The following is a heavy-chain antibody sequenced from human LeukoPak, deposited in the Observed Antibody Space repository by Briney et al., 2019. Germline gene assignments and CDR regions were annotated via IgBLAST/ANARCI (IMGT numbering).Heavy chain of an antibody. CDR1: GYTFTSYG. D-gene: IGHD5-18*01. CDR3: ARGYSYGYGPLDY. J-gene: IGHJ4*02. Sequence: GASVKVSCKASGYTFTSYGISWVRRAPGQGLEWMGWISADNGDANYAQKLQGRVSLTTDTSTSTAYMELRSLRSDDTAVYYCARGYSYGYGPLDYWGQGTLVTVSS. V-gene: IGHV1-18*01. CDR2: ISADNGDA.